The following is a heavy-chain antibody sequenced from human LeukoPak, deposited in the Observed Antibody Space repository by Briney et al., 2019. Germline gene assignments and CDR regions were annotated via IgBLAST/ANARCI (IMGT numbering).Heavy chain of an antibody. D-gene: IGHD5/OR15-5a*01. CDR2: IFYSGST. CDR3: AEYSVGGYYRDF. V-gene: IGHV4-59*01. CDR1: GGSISPYY. Sequence: SETLSLTCTVSGGSISPYYWSWVRQSPGKGLEWIAYIFYSGSTNYNPSLKSRVTISLDTSKKQFSLRLSSVTAAATTVYYCAEYSVGGYYRDFRGRGKGATVS. J-gene: IGHJ4*02.